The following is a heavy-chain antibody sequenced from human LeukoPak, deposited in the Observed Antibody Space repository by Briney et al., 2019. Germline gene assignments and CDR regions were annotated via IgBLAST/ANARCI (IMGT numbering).Heavy chain of an antibody. CDR1: GESFSGYY. V-gene: IGHV4-34*01. Sequence: SETLSLTCAVYGESFSGYYWSWIRQPPGKGLEWIGEINHSGSANYNPSLKSRVTISVDTSKNQFSLKLSSVTAADTAVYYCARRVRKRNIVVVPTAIRGNAFDIWGQGTMVTVSS. CDR3: ARRVRKRNIVVVPTAIRGNAFDI. J-gene: IGHJ3*02. CDR2: INHSGSA. D-gene: IGHD2-2*02.